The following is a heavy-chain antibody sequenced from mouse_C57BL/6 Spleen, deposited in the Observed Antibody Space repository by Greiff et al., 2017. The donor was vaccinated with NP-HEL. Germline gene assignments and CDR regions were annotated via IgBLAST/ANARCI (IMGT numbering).Heavy chain of an antibody. J-gene: IGHJ2*01. CDR2: ISDGGSYT. CDR1: GFTFSSYA. D-gene: IGHD3-3*01. V-gene: IGHV5-4*01. Sequence: DVKLVESGGGLVKPGGSLKLSCAASGFTFSSYAMSWVRQTPEKRLEWVATISDGGSYTYYPDNVKGRFTISRDNAKNNLYLQMSHLKSEDTAMYYCAREGGPPDYWGQGTTLTVSS. CDR3: AREGGPPDY.